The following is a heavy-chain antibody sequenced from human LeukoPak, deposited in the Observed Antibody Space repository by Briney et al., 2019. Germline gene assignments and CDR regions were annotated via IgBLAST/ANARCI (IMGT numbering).Heavy chain of an antibody. CDR1: GFTVSSNY. CDR3: ATEWFGEFQADY. D-gene: IGHD3-10*01. Sequence: PGGSLRLSCAASGFTVSSNYMSWVRQAPGKGLEWVSVIYSGGSTYYADSVKGRFTISRDNSKNTLYLQMNSLRAEDTAVYCCATEWFGEFQADYWGQGTLVTVSS. J-gene: IGHJ4*02. V-gene: IGHV3-53*01. CDR2: IYSGGST.